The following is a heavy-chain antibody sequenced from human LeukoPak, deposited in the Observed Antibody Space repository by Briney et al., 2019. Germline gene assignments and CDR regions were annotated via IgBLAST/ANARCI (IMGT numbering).Heavy chain of an antibody. D-gene: IGHD5-18*01. CDR1: GGSFSGHY. Sequence: SETLSLTCAVYGGSFSGHYWSWIRQPPGKGLEWIGEINHSGSTNYNPSLKSRVTISVDTSKSQFSLKLTSLTAADTAVYYCASQRGYSYLVWGQGTLVTVSS. J-gene: IGHJ4*02. CDR2: INHSGST. CDR3: ASQRGYSYLV. V-gene: IGHV4-34*01.